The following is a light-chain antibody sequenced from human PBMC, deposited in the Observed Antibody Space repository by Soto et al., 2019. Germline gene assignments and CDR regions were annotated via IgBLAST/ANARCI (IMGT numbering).Light chain of an antibody. CDR3: QQYNDWPLT. V-gene: IGKV3-15*01. CDR1: QSVSNN. J-gene: IGKJ1*01. Sequence: EIVMTQSPATLSVSPGERATLSCRASQSVSNNLAWYQQKPGQAPRLLIYGVSTRATGVPARFSGSGSGTEFTLTISTLQSEDLAVYYRQQYNDWPLTFGQGTKVEIK. CDR2: GVS.